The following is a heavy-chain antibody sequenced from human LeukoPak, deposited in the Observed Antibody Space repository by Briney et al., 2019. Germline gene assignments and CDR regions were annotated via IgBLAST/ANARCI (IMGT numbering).Heavy chain of an antibody. D-gene: IGHD6-13*01. CDR3: ARGRSSSSWSSPDV. CDR1: GYTFTSYD. J-gene: IGHJ6*04. CDR2: MNPNSGNT. Sequence: ASVKVSCKASGYTFTSYDINWVRQATGQGLEWMGWMNPNSGNTGFAQKFQGRVTMTRNTSISTAYMELSSLRSEDTAVYYCARGRSSSSWSSPDVWGKGTTVTVSS. V-gene: IGHV1-8*01.